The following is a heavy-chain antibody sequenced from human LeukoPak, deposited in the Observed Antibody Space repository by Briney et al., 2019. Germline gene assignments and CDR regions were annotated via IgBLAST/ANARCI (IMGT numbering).Heavy chain of an antibody. CDR2: ISYDGSNK. D-gene: IGHD6-19*01. CDR3: AKQGGSGWNYYYGMDV. Sequence: GRSLRLSCAASGFTFSSYGMHWVGQAPGKGLEWVAVISYDGSNKYYADSVKGRFTISRDNSKNTVYLQMNSLRAEDTAVYYCAKQGGSGWNYYYGMDVWGKGTTVTVSS. CDR1: GFTFSSYG. V-gene: IGHV3-30*18. J-gene: IGHJ6*04.